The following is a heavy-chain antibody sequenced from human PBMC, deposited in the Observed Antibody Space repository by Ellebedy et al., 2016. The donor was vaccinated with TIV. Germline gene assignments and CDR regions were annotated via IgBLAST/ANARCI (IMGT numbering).Heavy chain of an antibody. V-gene: IGHV3-23*03. CDR1: GFTFSSYA. CDR2: INSGGTRT. Sequence: GESLKISCAASGFTFSSYAMSWVRQAPGKGLGWVSGINSGGTRTYYADSVKGRFTISRDNSKNTLYLQMNSLRAEDTAVYYCARDLSSSWYYYYYGMDVWGQGTTVTVSS. CDR3: ARDLSSSWYYYYYGMDV. J-gene: IGHJ6*02. D-gene: IGHD6-13*01.